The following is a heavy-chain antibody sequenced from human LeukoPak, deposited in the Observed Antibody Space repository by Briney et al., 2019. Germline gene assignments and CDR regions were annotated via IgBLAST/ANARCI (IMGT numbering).Heavy chain of an antibody. D-gene: IGHD3-10*01. CDR2: ISGSGDST. Sequence: GGSLRLSCAASGFTFSSYAMSWVRQAPGKGLEWVSGISGSGDSTYYADSVKGRFTISRENSKNTLYLEMTRLSVEDTAVYYCAKVGRGAIEADWGQGTLVIVSS. V-gene: IGHV3-23*01. J-gene: IGHJ4*02. CDR1: GFTFSSYA. CDR3: AKVGRGAIEAD.